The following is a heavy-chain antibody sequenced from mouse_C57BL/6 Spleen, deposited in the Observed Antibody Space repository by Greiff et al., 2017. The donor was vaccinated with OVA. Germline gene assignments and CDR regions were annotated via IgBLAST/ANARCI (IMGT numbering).Heavy chain of an antibody. J-gene: IGHJ2*01. D-gene: IGHD2-4*01. CDR1: GYTFTSYW. CDR3: VSTMITTFRFDY. Sequence: QVQLQQPGAELVKPGASVKLSCKASGYTFTSYWMQWVKQRPGQGLEWIGEIDPSDSCTNYNQKFKGKATLTVDTSSSTAYMQLSSLTSEDSAVYYCVSTMITTFRFDYWGQGTTLTVSS. CDR2: IDPSDSCT. V-gene: IGHV1-50*01.